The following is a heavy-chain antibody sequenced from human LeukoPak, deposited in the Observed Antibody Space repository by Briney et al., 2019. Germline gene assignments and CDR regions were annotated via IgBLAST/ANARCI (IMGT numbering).Heavy chain of an antibody. D-gene: IGHD6-13*01. CDR3: ARVGTIAAAAN. Sequence: PSETLSLTCAVYGGSFSGYYWSWIRQPPGKGLEWIGEINHSGSTNYNPSLKSRVTISVDTSKNQFSLKLSSVTAADTAVYYCARVGTIAAAANWGQGTLVTVSS. CDR1: GGSFSGYY. J-gene: IGHJ4*02. V-gene: IGHV4-34*01. CDR2: INHSGST.